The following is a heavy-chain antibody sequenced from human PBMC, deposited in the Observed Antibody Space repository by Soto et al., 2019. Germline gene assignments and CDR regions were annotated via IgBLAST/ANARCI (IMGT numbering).Heavy chain of an antibody. CDR3: ARDIWSGDYKWFDS. CDR1: GFTFSVYG. V-gene: IGHV3-30*03. Sequence: GGSLRLSCTASGFTFSVYGMHWVRQAPGKGLECVAGISNDGSREYCVDSLKGRFTISRDNSKNTVDLQMNSLRNEETAVYYCARDIWSGDYKWFDSWGPGTLVTVSS. D-gene: IGHD3-3*01. J-gene: IGHJ5*01. CDR2: ISNDGSRE.